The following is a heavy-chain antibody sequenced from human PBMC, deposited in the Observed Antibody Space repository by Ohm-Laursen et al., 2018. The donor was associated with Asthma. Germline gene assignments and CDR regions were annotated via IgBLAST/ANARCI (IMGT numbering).Heavy chain of an antibody. V-gene: IGHV4-59*01. J-gene: IGHJ4*02. D-gene: IGHD4-17*01. CDR1: GGSISSYY. Sequence: GTLSLTCTVSGGSISSYYWSWIRQPPGKGLEWIGYIYYSGSTNYNPSLKSRVTISVDTSKNQFSLKLSSVTAADTAVYYCARIRNDYGDYEFDYWGQGTLVAVSS. CDR3: ARIRNDYGDYEFDY. CDR2: IYYSGST.